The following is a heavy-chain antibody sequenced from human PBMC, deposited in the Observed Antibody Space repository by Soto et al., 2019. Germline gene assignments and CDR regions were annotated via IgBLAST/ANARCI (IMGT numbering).Heavy chain of an antibody. V-gene: IGHV4-39*01. CDR2: TYYSGTT. D-gene: IGHD1-26*01. Sequence: QLQLQASGPRLVKPSETLSLTCTISGGSITSNHYYWGWLRQPPGKGLEWIGTTYYSGTTSYHPSIKSRVTISADTPKNQFALRLSSVTAADTAVYYCARHGPTSVAQILYFDYCGQGALVTVSS. CDR3: ARHGPTSVAQILYFDY. J-gene: IGHJ4*02. CDR1: GGSITSNHYY.